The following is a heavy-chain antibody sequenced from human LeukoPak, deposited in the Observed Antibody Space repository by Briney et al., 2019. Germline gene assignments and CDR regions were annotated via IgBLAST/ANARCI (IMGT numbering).Heavy chain of an antibody. D-gene: IGHD1-7*01. V-gene: IGHV3-23*01. CDR1: GFTFSDYY. CDR3: AKDERNWNYNLASQTYD. Sequence: GGSLRLSCPASGFTFSDYYMSWIRQAPGKGLEWVSAISGSGVYTYYADSVKGRFTVSRDNSKNILYLQMNSLRAEDTAVYYCAKDERNWNYNLASQTYDWGQGTLVTVSS. J-gene: IGHJ4*02. CDR2: ISGSGVYT.